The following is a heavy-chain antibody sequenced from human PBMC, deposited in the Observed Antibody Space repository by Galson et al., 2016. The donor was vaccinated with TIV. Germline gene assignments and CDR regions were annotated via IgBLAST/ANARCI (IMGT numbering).Heavy chain of an antibody. CDR2: INPVSGDT. CDR1: GYIFANYY. J-gene: IGHJ6*02. CDR3: ARDGSYGLDV. V-gene: IGHV1-2*02. Sequence: SVKVSCKASGYIFANYYIHWVRQAPGEGLEWMGWINPVSGDTSFAQKFQGRVSMTRDKSISTAYMELTRLKSDDTALYYCARDGSYGLDVWGQGTTVTVSS.